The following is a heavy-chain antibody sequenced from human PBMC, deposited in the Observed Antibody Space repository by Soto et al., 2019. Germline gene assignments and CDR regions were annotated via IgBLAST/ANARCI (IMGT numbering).Heavy chain of an antibody. V-gene: IGHV3-23*01. CDR2: ISGSGGST. CDR3: AKDVGFGDYVPHYFDY. CDR1: GFTLSSYA. Sequence: GGSLRLSCAAPGFTLSSYAMSWVRQAPGKGLEWVSAISGSGGSTYYADSVKGRFTISRDNSKNTLYLQMNSLRAEDTAVYYCAKDVGFGDYVPHYFDYWGQGTLVTVSS. D-gene: IGHD4-17*01. J-gene: IGHJ4*02.